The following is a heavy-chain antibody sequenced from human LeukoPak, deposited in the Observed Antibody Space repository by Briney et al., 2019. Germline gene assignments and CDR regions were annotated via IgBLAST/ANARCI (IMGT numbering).Heavy chain of an antibody. CDR1: GFTFSSYA. Sequence: GGSLRLSCAASGFTFSSYAMSWVRQAPGKGLEWVSAISGSGGSTYYADSVKGRFTISRDNSRDTLYLQMNSLRAEDTAVYYCAKGYYDYVWGSYPIDYWGQGTLVTVSS. CDR2: ISGSGGST. CDR3: AKGYYDYVWGSYPIDY. J-gene: IGHJ4*02. D-gene: IGHD3-16*02. V-gene: IGHV3-23*01.